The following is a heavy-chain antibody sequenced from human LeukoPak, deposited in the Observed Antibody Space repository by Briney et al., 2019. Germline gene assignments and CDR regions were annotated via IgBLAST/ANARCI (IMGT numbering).Heavy chain of an antibody. V-gene: IGHV4-59*08. CDR3: ARHTYARPFDS. Sequence: SSVTLSPTCTVSGVSISSSYWSWVRQPPGKGLEWVGYIYYSGDSNYNPSLKSRATISVDTSKSQFSLKVSSVTAADTAIYYCARHTYARPFDSWGQGTPVTVSS. CDR1: GVSISSSY. J-gene: IGHJ4*02. D-gene: IGHD6-6*01. CDR2: IYYSGDS.